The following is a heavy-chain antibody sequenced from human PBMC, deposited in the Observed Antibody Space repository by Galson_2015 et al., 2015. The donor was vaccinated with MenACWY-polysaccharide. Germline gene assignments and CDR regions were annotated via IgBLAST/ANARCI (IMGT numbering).Heavy chain of an antibody. Sequence: LRLSCAASGFTFSSYWMHWVRQVPGKGLVWVSRISSDGSSTSYAYSVKGRFTISRDNAKNTLHLQMNSLRVEDTAVYYCARVQGGYSNDGHHPYYFDYWGHGTLVTVSS. J-gene: IGHJ4*01. CDR2: ISSDGSST. V-gene: IGHV3-74*01. CDR1: GFTFSSYW. D-gene: IGHD6-13*01. CDR3: ARVQGGYSNDGHHPYYFDY.